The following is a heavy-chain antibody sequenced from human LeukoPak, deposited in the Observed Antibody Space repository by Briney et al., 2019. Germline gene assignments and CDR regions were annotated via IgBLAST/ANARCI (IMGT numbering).Heavy chain of an antibody. V-gene: IGHV3-53*01. CDR2: IYRDGTA. Sequence: PGGSLRLSCAASGFSFSVYEMSWVRQAPGKGLEWVSLIYRDGTAYYADSVKGRFTISRDNSKNTVYLQMNSLRAEDTAMYYCATWAGAQGGQGTLVTVSS. CDR3: ATWAGAQ. D-gene: IGHD3-10*01. J-gene: IGHJ4*02. CDR1: GFSFSVYE.